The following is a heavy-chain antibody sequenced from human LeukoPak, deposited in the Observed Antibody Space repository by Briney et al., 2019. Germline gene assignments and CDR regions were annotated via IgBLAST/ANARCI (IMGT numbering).Heavy chain of an antibody. CDR1: GFTFSSYS. Sequence: PGGSLRLSCAASGFTFSSYSMNWVRQAPGKGLEWVSSISSSGSTIYYADSVKGRFTISRDNAKNSLYLQMNSLRAEDTAVYYCAREGSSGWLSGYWGQGTLVTVSS. D-gene: IGHD6-19*01. J-gene: IGHJ4*02. CDR2: ISSSGSTI. V-gene: IGHV3-48*04. CDR3: AREGSSGWLSGY.